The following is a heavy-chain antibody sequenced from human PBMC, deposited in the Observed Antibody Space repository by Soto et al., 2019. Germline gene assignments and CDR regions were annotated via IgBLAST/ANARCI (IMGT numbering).Heavy chain of an antibody. D-gene: IGHD6-13*01. CDR2: IKEDGIEK. CDR3: ARDRHSSSWYRGYRGLDP. V-gene: IGHV3-7*01. Sequence: EVQLVESGGALVQPGGSLRLSCAASGFTFSSYWMSWVRQAPGKGLEWVANIKEDGIEKNYVDSVKGRFTISRDNVKKSVDVQMNSLRGEDTAIYYCARDRHSSSWYRGYRGLDPWGQGTVVTVSS. CDR1: GFTFSSYW. J-gene: IGHJ5*01.